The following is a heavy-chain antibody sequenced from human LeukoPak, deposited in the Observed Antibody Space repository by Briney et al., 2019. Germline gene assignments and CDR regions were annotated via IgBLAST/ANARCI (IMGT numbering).Heavy chain of an antibody. J-gene: IGHJ4*02. Sequence: GGSLRLSCAASGFTFTTNAMSWVRQAPGKGLEWVSAISGRTGATNYADSEKGRFTISRDNSKSTLYLQMDGLRAEDTAVYYCAKCGNSGCHLIDYWGQGTLVTVSS. V-gene: IGHV3-23*01. CDR3: AKCGNSGCHLIDY. CDR2: ISGRTGAT. CDR1: GFTFTTNA. D-gene: IGHD5-12*01.